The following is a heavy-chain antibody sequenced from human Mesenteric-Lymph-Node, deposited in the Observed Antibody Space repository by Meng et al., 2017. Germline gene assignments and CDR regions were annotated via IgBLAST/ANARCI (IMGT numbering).Heavy chain of an antibody. D-gene: IGHD6-6*01. CDR1: GITFSSQA. CDR2: ISGSGGST. J-gene: IGHJ4*02. CDR3: AKDIEGAAARLPSDY. Sequence: GEFPKIFFAASGITFSSQAMRWVRQAPGKGLEWVSAISGSGGSTYYADSVKGRFTISRDNSKNTLYLQMNSLRAEDTTVYYCAKDIEGAAARLPSDYWGQGTLVTVSS. V-gene: IGHV3-23*01.